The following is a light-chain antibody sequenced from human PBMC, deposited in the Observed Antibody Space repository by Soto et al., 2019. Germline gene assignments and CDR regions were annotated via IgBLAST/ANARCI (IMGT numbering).Light chain of an antibody. CDR1: QSVDSSF. Sequence: EIVLTQSPGFLSLSPGEKATLSCRASQSVDSSFFAWYQQKPGQAPRVLIYGESKRATGIPDRFSGSGSGTDFTLTISRLEPEDFAVYYCQQYVSSVTFGQGTKVEIK. CDR2: GES. V-gene: IGKV3-20*01. J-gene: IGKJ1*01. CDR3: QQYVSSVT.